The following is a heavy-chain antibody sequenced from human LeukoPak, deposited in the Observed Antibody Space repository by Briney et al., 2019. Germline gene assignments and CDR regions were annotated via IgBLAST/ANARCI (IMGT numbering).Heavy chain of an antibody. Sequence: SETLSLTCTVSGGSISSYYWSWIRQPPGKGLEWTGYIYYSGSTNYNPSLKSRVTISVDTSKNQFSLKLSSVTAADTAVYYCASGAIVVVPAALDYWGQGTLVTVSS. CDR2: IYYSGST. D-gene: IGHD2-2*01. CDR1: GGSISSYY. J-gene: IGHJ4*02. CDR3: ASGAIVVVPAALDY. V-gene: IGHV4-59*08.